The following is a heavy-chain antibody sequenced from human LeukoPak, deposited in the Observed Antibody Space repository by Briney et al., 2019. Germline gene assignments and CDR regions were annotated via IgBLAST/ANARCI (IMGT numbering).Heavy chain of an antibody. CDR3: ARKPYGSNFDY. CDR1: GGSISSYY. J-gene: IGHJ4*02. D-gene: IGHD3-10*01. V-gene: IGHV4-59*08. Sequence: SETLSLTCTVSGGSISSYYWSWIRQPPGKGLEWIGYIYYSGSTNYNPSLKGRVTISVDTSKNQFSLKLSSVTAADTAVYYCARKPYGSNFDYWGQGTLVTVSS. CDR2: IYYSGST.